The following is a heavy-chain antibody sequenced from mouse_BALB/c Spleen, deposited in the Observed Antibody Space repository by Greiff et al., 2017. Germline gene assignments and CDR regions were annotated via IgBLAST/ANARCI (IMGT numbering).Heavy chain of an antibody. D-gene: IGHD3-3*01. CDR3: AREGAGAY. V-gene: IGHV3-2*02. Sequence: VQLKQSGPGLVKPSQSLSLTCTVTGYSITSDYAWNWIRQFPGNKLEWMGYISYSGSTSYNPSLKSRISITRDTSKNQFFLQLNSVTTEDTATYYCAREGAGAYWGQGTLVTVSA. CDR1: GYSITSDYA. J-gene: IGHJ3*01. CDR2: ISYSGST.